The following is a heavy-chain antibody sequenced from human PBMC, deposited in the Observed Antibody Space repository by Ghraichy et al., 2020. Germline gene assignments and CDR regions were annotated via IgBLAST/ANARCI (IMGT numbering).Heavy chain of an antibody. Sequence: GSLNISCAASGFTVSSNYMSWVRQAPGKGLEWVSIIYSGGSIFYADSVKGRFTISRDNSKNTLCLQMNSLRAEDTAVYYCARQRNQLYAFDIWGQGTMVTVSS. CDR1: GFTVSSNY. V-gene: IGHV3-66*04. CDR3: ARQRNQLYAFDI. D-gene: IGHD1-14*01. CDR2: IYSGGSI. J-gene: IGHJ3*02.